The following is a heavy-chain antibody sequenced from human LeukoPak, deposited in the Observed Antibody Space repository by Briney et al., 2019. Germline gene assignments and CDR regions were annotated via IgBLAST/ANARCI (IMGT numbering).Heavy chain of an antibody. V-gene: IGHV4-30-4*01. CDR1: GGSISSGDYY. CDR3: ARVGDPAGYSIDY. CDR2: ICYSGST. D-gene: IGHD3-9*01. Sequence: SETLSLTCTVSGGSISSGDYYWSRIRQPPGKGLEWIGYICYSGSTYYNPSLKSRVTISVDTSKNQFSLKLSSVTAADTAVYYCARVGDPAGYSIDYWGQGTLVTVSS. J-gene: IGHJ4*02.